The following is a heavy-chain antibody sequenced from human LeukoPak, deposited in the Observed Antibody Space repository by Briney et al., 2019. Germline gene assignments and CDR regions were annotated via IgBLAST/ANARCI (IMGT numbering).Heavy chain of an antibody. CDR1: GDSVSSNSAA. CDR2: TYYRSKWYN. Sequence: SQTLSHTCAISGDSVSSNSAAWNCIRQSPSRGLEWLGRTYYRSKWYNDYAVSVKSRITINPDTSKNQFSLQLTSVTPEDTAVYYCARWGLVKAAGGGYYGMDVWGQGTTVTVSS. D-gene: IGHD6-13*01. J-gene: IGHJ6*02. CDR3: ARWGLVKAAGGGYYGMDV. V-gene: IGHV6-1*01.